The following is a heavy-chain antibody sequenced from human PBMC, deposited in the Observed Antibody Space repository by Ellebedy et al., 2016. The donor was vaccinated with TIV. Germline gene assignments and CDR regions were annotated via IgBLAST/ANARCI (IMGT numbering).Heavy chain of an antibody. D-gene: IGHD4-17*01. J-gene: IGHJ3*02. CDR3: ATDGSYGDYRSPTHAFEM. Sequence: GESLKISCVASGFTFSSYAMHWVRQAPGKGLEWVANIRQDGSDMYYVDSVKGRFTISRDNAKDPLYLLMNSLSAEDTGVYYCATDGSYGDYRSPTHAFEMWGQGTMVTVSS. CDR2: IRQDGSDM. V-gene: IGHV3-7*01. CDR1: GFTFSSYA.